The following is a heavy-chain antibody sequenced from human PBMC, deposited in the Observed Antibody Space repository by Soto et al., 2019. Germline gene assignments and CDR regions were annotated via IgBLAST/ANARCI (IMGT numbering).Heavy chain of an antibody. D-gene: IGHD6-13*01. Sequence: QVQLVESGGGVVQPGRSLRLSCAASGLTFSSYAMHWVRQAPGKGLEWVAVIAYDGRKKYYADSVKGRFTISRDNAKNTLDLQMNSLRIADTAVYYFWRELVRVFDYWCQGTLVTVSS. CDR1: GLTFSSYA. CDR3: WRELVRVFDY. J-gene: IGHJ4*02. V-gene: IGHV3-30*04. CDR2: IAYDGRKK.